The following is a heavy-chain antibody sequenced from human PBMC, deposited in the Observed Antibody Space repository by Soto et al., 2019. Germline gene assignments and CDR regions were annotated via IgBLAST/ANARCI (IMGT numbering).Heavy chain of an antibody. CDR3: ARDFNRQDFVLMGFDNYYYGMDV. J-gene: IGHJ6*02. V-gene: IGHV1-18*01. D-gene: IGHD2-8*01. Sequence: ASVKVSCKASGYTFTSYGISWVRQAPGQGLEWMGWISAYNGNTNYAQKHQGRVTMTTDTSTSTAYMELRSLRSDDTAEYNCARDFNRQDFVLMGFDNYYYGMDVWGQGTTVTVSS. CDR2: ISAYNGNT. CDR1: GYTFTSYG.